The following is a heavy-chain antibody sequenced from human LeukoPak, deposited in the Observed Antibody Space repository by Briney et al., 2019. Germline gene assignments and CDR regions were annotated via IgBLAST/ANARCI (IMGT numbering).Heavy chain of an antibody. J-gene: IGHJ4*02. CDR1: GGSISSGGYY. D-gene: IGHD3-22*01. CDR3: ARHSRSSGYSSFDY. V-gene: IGHV4-61*08. Sequence: SETLSLTCTVSGGSISSGGYYWSWIRQHPGKGLEWIGYIYYSGSTNYNPSLKSRVTISVDTSKNQFSLKLSSVTAVDTAVYYCARHSRSSGYSSFDYWGQGTLVTVSS. CDR2: IYYSGST.